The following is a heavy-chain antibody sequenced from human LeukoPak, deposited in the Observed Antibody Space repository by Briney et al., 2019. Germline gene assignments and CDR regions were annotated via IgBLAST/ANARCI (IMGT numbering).Heavy chain of an antibody. CDR3: ARRAGAYSHPYDY. J-gene: IGHJ4*02. V-gene: IGHV3-48*03. Sequence: GGSLRLSCAASGFTFSSYEMNWVRRAPGKVLEWVSYISSSGSTIYYADSVKGRFTISRDNSKNTLYLQMNSLRAEDTAVYYCARRAGAYSHPYDYWGQGTLVTVSS. CDR2: ISSSGSTI. CDR1: GFTFSSYE. D-gene: IGHD4/OR15-4a*01.